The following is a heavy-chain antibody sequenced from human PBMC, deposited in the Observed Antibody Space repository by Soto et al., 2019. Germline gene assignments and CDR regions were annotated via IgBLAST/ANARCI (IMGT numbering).Heavy chain of an antibody. J-gene: IGHJ4*02. CDR3: ARALRGYSYGYFNY. CDR1: GGSFSRYY. CDR2: IYYSGST. D-gene: IGHD5-18*01. V-gene: IGHV4-30-4*01. Sequence: PSETLSLTCAVYGGSFSRYYWSWIRQPPGKGLEWIGYIYYSGSTYYNPSLKGRVTISVDTSKNQFSLKLSSVTAADTAVYYCARALRGYSYGYFNYWGQGTLVTVSS.